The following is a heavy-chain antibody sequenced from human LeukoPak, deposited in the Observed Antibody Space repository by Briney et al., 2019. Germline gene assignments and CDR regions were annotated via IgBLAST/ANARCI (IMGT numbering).Heavy chain of an antibody. V-gene: IGHV3-21*01. CDR2: ISSSSSFI. D-gene: IGHD3-16*02. J-gene: IGHJ1*01. Sequence: GGSLRLSCAASGFTFSSYSMNWVRQAPGKGLEWVSSISSSSSFIYYADSVKGRFTISRDNAKNSLYLQMNSLRAEDTAVYYCAVDGDYVWGSYRQPEYFQHWGQGTLVTVSS. CDR3: AVDGDYVWGSYRQPEYFQH. CDR1: GFTFSSYS.